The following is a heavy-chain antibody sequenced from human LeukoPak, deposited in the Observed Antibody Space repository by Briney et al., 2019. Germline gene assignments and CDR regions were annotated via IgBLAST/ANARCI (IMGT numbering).Heavy chain of an antibody. J-gene: IGHJ4*02. CDR3: ARRAYSAAYWKHFDY. CDR2: INHSGST. CDR1: GGSFSGYY. D-gene: IGHD1-1*01. V-gene: IGHV4-34*01. Sequence: SETLSLTCAVYGGSFSGYYWSWIRQPSGKGLEWIGEINHSGSTNYNPSLKSRVTISVDTSKNQFSLKLNSVTAADTAVYFCARRAYSAAYWKHFDYWGQGILVTVSS.